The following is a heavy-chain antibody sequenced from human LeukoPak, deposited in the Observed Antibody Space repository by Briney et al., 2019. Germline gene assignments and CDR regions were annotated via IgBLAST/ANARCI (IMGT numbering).Heavy chain of an antibody. CDR2: IKDDGSQK. Sequence: GGPLRLSCAASGFTFSNNWMSWVRHAPGKGLEWVANIKDDGSQKYDVDSVKGRFTISRDNAKNSLYLQMNSLRVDHTAAYYCASGWSLRYWGQGTLVSVSS. V-gene: IGHV3-7*01. CDR3: ASGWSLRY. CDR1: GFTFSNNW. D-gene: IGHD3-22*01. J-gene: IGHJ4*02.